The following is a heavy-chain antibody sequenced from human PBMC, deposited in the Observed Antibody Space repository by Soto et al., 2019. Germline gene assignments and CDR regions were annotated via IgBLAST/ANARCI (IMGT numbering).Heavy chain of an antibody. CDR1: GGSISSYY. V-gene: IGHV4-59*01. D-gene: IGHD2-21*02. CDR3: ARETVVTATGDCFDY. J-gene: IGHJ4*02. CDR2: IYYSGST. Sequence: PSETMSLTCTVSGGSISSYYWSWIRQPPGKGLEWIGYIYYSGSTNYNPSLKSRVTISVDTSKNQFSLKLSSVTAADTAVYYCARETVVTATGDCFDYWGQGTLVTVSS.